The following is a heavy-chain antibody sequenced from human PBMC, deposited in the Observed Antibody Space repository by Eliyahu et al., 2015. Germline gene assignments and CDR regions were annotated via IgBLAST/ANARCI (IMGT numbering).Heavy chain of an antibody. D-gene: IGHD6-19*01. CDR1: GYIFTTYW. Sequence: EVQLVQSGAEVKKPGESLRISCKGSGYIFTTYWITWVRQMPGKGLEWMGRIDPSDSYTNYSPSFQGHVTISADKSISTAYLQWNGLKASDTAMYYCAILNRAGIFDYWGQGTPVTVSS. CDR2: IDPSDSYT. CDR3: AILNRAGIFDY. J-gene: IGHJ4*02. V-gene: IGHV5-10-1*03.